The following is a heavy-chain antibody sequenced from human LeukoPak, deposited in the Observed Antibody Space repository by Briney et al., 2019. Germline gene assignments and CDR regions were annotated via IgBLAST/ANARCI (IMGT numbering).Heavy chain of an antibody. CDR2: IYYSGST. CDR3: ARVKGLYYDSSGYYDY. J-gene: IGHJ4*02. V-gene: IGHV4-31*03. CDR1: GGSISSGGYY. Sequence: SETLPLTCTVSGGSISSGGYYWSWIRQHPGKGLEWIGYIYYSGSTYYNPSLKSRVTISVDTSKNQFSLKLSSVTAADTAVYYCARVKGLYYDSSGYYDYWGQGTLVTVSS. D-gene: IGHD3-22*01.